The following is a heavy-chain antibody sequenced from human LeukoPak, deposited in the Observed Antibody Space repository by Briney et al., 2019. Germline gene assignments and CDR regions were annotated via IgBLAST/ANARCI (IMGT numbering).Heavy chain of an antibody. D-gene: IGHD2-15*01. Sequence: PGGSLRLSCAASGFTFSSYAMHWVRQAPGKGLEWVAVISYDGSNKYNADSVKGRFTISRDNSKNTLYLQMNSLRAEDTAVYYCARGAVVVAASNWFDPWGQGTLVTVSS. CDR3: ARGAVVVAASNWFDP. CDR2: ISYDGSNK. CDR1: GFTFSSYA. V-gene: IGHV3-30-3*01. J-gene: IGHJ5*02.